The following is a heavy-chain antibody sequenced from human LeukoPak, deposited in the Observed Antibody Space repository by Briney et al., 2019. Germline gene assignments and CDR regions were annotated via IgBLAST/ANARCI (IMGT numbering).Heavy chain of an antibody. CDR1: GFTFSSNG. CDR3: ARANSLMVRGVISYFDS. D-gene: IGHD3-10*01. J-gene: IGHJ4*02. Sequence: GGSLRLSCAASGFTFSSNGMNWVRQAPGKGLDFISYISSTGATIYYADSLKGRFTISRDNARNSLYLQMNSLRDEDTAVYFCARANSLMVRGVISYFDSWGQGTLVTVSS. CDR2: ISSTGATI. V-gene: IGHV3-48*02.